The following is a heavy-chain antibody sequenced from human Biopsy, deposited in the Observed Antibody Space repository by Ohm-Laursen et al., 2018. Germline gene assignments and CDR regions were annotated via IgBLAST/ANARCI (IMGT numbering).Heavy chain of an antibody. J-gene: IGHJ6*02. CDR3: VRSRAGGATWGMDV. D-gene: IGHD3-16*01. CDR2: IIPKSGGT. Sequence: SSVKVSCKTSTGTFDSYGVTWVRQAPGQGLEWMGRIIPKSGGTHYLEKFRGRVTMTRDTSISTAYVEVTSLRSDDTAVYYCVRSRAGGATWGMDVWGQGTTVTVSS. CDR1: TGTFDSYG. V-gene: IGHV1-2*02.